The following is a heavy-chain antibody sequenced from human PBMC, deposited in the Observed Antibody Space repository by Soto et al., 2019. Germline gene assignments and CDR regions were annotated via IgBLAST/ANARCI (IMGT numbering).Heavy chain of an antibody. J-gene: IGHJ6*01. CDR1: GISFSNYN. CDR3: ARNVDL. V-gene: IGHV3-48*02. CDR2: ISSDNITK. Sequence: GGSLRLSCVASGISFSNYNMNWVRQAPGKGLEWLSYISSDNITKYYADSVRGRFTISRDSAKNSLYLQMNSLRDEDTAVYFCARNVDLRGKGKTVTVSS.